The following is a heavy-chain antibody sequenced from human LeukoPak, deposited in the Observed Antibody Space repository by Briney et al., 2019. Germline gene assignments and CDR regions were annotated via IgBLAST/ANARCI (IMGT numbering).Heavy chain of an antibody. CDR2: IKQDGSEK. V-gene: IGHV3-7*03. Sequence: GGSLRLSCVFSGFTFSNYWMSWVRQAPGKGLEWVANIKQDGSEKYYVGSVKGRFAISRDNAKNSLYLQMDSLRAEDTAVYHCARDGPYSTSATHPPWGQGTLVTVSS. CDR3: ARDGPYSTSATHPP. D-gene: IGHD6-6*01. CDR1: GFTFSNYW. J-gene: IGHJ5*02.